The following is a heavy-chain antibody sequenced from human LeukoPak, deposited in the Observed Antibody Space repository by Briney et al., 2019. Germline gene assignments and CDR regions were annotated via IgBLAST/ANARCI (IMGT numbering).Heavy chain of an antibody. V-gene: IGHV4-59*12. CDR2: IYYSGST. Sequence: SETLSLTCAVYGGSFSGYYWSWIRQPPGKGLEWIGYIYYSGSTNYNPSLKSRVTISVDTSKNQFSLKLSSVTAADTAVYYCAREREYYDYVWGSYRQYYFDYWGQGTLVTVSS. D-gene: IGHD3-16*02. CDR1: GGSFSGYY. J-gene: IGHJ4*02. CDR3: AREREYYDYVWGSYRQYYFDY.